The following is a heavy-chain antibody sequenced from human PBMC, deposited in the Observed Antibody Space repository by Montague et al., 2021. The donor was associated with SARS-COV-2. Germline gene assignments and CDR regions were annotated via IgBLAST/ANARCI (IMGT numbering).Heavy chain of an antibody. D-gene: IGHD3-9*01. CDR1: GFTFSSYG. Sequence: SLRLSCAASGFTFSSYGMHWVRQAPGKGLVWVAVISYDGSNKYYADSVKGRFTISRDNSKNTLYLQMNSLRAEDTAVYYCARDLTYYDILTGYFAESPHYYYYYGMDVWGQGTTVTVSS. CDR3: ARDLTYYDILTGYFAESPHYYYYYGMDV. CDR2: ISYDGSNK. J-gene: IGHJ6*02. V-gene: IGHV3-33*05.